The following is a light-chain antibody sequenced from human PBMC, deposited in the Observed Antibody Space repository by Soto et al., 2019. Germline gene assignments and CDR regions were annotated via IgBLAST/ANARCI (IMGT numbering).Light chain of an antibody. CDR3: QQYNNWPTWT. J-gene: IGKJ1*01. CDR1: PDISSN. CDR2: GAS. V-gene: IGKV3-15*01. Sequence: THSPSSLSASVGDRVTITCRASPDISSNLAWYQQKPGQAPRLLIYGASTRATGIPARFSGSGSETEFTLTISSLQAEDSAVYFCQQYNNWPTWTFGQGTKVDIK.